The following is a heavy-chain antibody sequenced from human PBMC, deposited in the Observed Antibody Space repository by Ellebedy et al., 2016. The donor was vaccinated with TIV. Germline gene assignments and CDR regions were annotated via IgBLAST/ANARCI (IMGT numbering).Heavy chain of an antibody. Sequence: MPSETLSLTCPLSGGSTSPYYWSWIRQPPGKGLEWIGYISYIGRTSYNPSLTSRVTMSPDTSKNQFSLRLSSVTAADTAVYYCARVVWQQPVSYAFDIWGQGTMVTVSS. CDR3: ARVVWQQPVSYAFDI. J-gene: IGHJ3*02. CDR1: GGSTSPYY. CDR2: ISYIGRT. D-gene: IGHD6-13*01. V-gene: IGHV4-59*01.